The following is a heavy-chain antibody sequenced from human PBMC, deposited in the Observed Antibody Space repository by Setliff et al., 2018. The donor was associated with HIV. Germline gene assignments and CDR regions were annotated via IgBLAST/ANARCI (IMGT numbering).Heavy chain of an antibody. CDR1: GGSISSGTYY. V-gene: IGHV4-39*07. CDR3: ARNPHYFDSSGYYSWFYFDY. D-gene: IGHD3-22*01. CDR2: MSHSGST. Sequence: PSETLSLTCSVSGGSISSGTYYWGLIRQPPGKGLEWIGSMSHSGSTLYNPSLKSRVTISVDTSNNHFSLKLRSVTAADTAVYYCARNPHYFDSSGYYSWFYFDYWGQGTLVTVSS. J-gene: IGHJ4*02.